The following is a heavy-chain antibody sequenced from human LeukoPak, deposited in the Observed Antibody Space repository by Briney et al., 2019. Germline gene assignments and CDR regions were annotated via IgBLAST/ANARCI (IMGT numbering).Heavy chain of an antibody. CDR2: IYYSGST. D-gene: IGHD3-10*01. CDR1: GGSISSGDYY. V-gene: IGHV4-30-4*08. CDR3: ARSLWFSLDY. J-gene: IGHJ4*02. Sequence: SETLYLTCTVSGGSISSGDYYWSWIRQPPGKGLEWIGYIYYSGSTCYNPSLKSRVTISVDTSKNQFSLKLSSVTAADTAVYYCARSLWFSLDYWGQGTLVTVSS.